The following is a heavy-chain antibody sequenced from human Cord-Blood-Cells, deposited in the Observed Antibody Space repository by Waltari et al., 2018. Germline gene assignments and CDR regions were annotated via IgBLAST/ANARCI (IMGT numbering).Heavy chain of an antibody. J-gene: IGHJ4*02. D-gene: IGHD3-10*01. Sequence: EVQLVESGGGLVKPGGSLRLSCAASGFTFSSYRLNWVRQAPGKGLEWVSSISSSSSYIYYADSVKGRFTISRDNAKNSLYLQMNSLRAEDTAVYYCARVAVRIDGSGIYYFDYWGQGTLVTVSS. V-gene: IGHV3-21*01. CDR3: ARVAVRIDGSGIYYFDY. CDR1: GFTFSSYR. CDR2: ISSSSSYI.